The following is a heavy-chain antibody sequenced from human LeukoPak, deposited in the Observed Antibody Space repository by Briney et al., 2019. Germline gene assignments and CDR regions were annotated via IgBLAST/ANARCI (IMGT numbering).Heavy chain of an antibody. CDR2: ITGSGGST. J-gene: IGHJ5*02. CDR3: AKGQYYDSRGYSGNWLDP. V-gene: IGHV3-23*01. Sequence: GGSLRLSCAASGFTFSSYAMNWVRQAPGKGLEWVSTITGSGGSTYYADSVKGRFTISRDNSKNTLYLQMNSLRAEDTALYYCAKGQYYDSRGYSGNWLDPWGQGTLVTVSS. D-gene: IGHD3-22*01. CDR1: GFTFSSYA.